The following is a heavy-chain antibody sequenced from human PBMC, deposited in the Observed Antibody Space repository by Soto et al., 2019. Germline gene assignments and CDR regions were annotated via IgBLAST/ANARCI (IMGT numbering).Heavy chain of an antibody. CDR1: GFMFSNYP. CDR2: IKAAGGDT. CDR3: KRDVVASSPPGADY. Sequence: EVQLLASGGDLVRPGGSLRLSCAGSGFMFSNYPMSWVRQAPGKGPEWVAAIKAAGGDTYFADPVMGRFTISRDNFNDMLYLQMNSLTVEDTAMYYCKRDVVASSPPGADYWGQGTLVTVSS. J-gene: IGHJ4*02. D-gene: IGHD5-12*01. V-gene: IGHV3-23*01.